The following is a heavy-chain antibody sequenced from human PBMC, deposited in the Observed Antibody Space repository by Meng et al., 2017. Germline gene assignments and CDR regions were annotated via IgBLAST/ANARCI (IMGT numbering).Heavy chain of an antibody. CDR2: ISSSGSTI. CDR1: GFTFSSYE. Sequence: GGSLRLSCAASGFTFSSYEMNWVRQAPGKGLEWVSYISSSGSTIYYADSVKGRFTISRDNAKNSLYLQMNSLRAEDTAVYYCARDFPYDYYDSSGPAQTFDYWGQGTLVTVSS. J-gene: IGHJ4*02. CDR3: ARDFPYDYYDSSGPAQTFDY. D-gene: IGHD3-22*01. V-gene: IGHV3-48*03.